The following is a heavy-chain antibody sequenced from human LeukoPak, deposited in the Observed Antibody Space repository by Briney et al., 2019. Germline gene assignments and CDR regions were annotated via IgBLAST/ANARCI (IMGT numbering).Heavy chain of an antibody. CDR2: FFTGGST. CDR1: GGSIGSSY. J-gene: IGHJ6*02. CDR3: ARGKALRFLEWFRMDV. V-gene: IGHV4-4*07. Sequence: EASETLSLTCTVSGGSIGSSYWSWNRQPAGKGLEWIGRFFTGGSTYYNPSLESRVTMSVDTSKNQFSLKLSSVTAADTAVYYCARGKALRFLEWFRMDVWGQGTTVTVSS. D-gene: IGHD3-3*01.